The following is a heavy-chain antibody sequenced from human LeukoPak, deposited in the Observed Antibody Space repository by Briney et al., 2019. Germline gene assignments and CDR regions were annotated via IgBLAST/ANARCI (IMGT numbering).Heavy chain of an antibody. D-gene: IGHD5-12*01. CDR1: GFTFSSHG. CDR2: IGGSGGFIT. Sequence: GGSLRLSCAASGFTFSSHGMNWVRQTPGKGLEWVSGIGGSGGFITYYADSVKGRFTVSRDNSKNTLYLQMNSLRAEDTAVYYCAKEVDRWFTGGGADYWGQGTLVTVSS. CDR3: AKEVDRWFTGGGADY. J-gene: IGHJ4*02. V-gene: IGHV3-23*01.